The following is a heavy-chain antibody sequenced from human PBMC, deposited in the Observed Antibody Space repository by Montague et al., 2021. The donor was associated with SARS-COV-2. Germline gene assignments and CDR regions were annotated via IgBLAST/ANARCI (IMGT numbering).Heavy chain of an antibody. CDR3: ARGQVTISGVLIFIPAAGHLDV. CDR1: SGSCSDVH. CDR2: INHTGSA. Sequence: SETLSLTCAVYSGSCSDVHWTWIRQSPGKGLEWIGEINHTGSANYNPSLKGRVTLSRDTSKNQFSLKLQSVTPADTAVYYCARGQVTISGVLIFIPAAGHLDVWGQGTSVTVSS. D-gene: IGHD3-3*01. V-gene: IGHV4-34*01. J-gene: IGHJ3*01.